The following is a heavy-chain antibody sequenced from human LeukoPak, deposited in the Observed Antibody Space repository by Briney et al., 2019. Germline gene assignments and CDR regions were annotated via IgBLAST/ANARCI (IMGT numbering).Heavy chain of an antibody. CDR2: IYYNGNT. J-gene: IGHJ6*02. CDR1: DGSINSYY. V-gene: IGHV4-59*01. CDR3: ARGRSNYYGMDV. Sequence: SETLSLTCSVSDGSINSYYWNWLRRPPGKGLEWIGYIYYNGNTNYSPSLKSRVTMSVDTSKNLFSLKVSSVTAADTAVYYCARGRSNYYGMDVWGQGTTATVSS. D-gene: IGHD1-26*01.